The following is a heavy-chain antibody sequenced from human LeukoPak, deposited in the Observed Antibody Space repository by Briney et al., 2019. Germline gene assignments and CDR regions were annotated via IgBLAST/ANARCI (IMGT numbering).Heavy chain of an antibody. J-gene: IGHJ6*03. CDR3: ARDLYYDSSGYYYSYYYMDV. V-gene: IGHV1-18*01. CDR1: GYTFTSYG. D-gene: IGHD3-22*01. CDR2: ISAYNGNT. Sequence: ASVKVSCKASGYTFTSYGISWVRQAPGQGLEWMGWISAYNGNTNYAQKLQGRVTVTTDTSTSTAYMELRSLRSDDTAVYYCARDLYYDSSGYYYSYYYMDVWGKGTTVTVSS.